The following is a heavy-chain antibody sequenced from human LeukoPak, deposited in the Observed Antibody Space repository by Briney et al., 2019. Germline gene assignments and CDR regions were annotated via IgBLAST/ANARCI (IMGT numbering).Heavy chain of an antibody. D-gene: IGHD6-13*01. J-gene: IGHJ5*02. CDR1: GGSFSGYY. CDR3: ARVGGIAAADGFDP. V-gene: IGHV4-34*01. CDR2: IYYSGST. Sequence: SETLSLTCAVYGGSFSGYYWSWIRQPPGKGLEWIGSIYYSGSTYYNPSLKSRVTISVDTSKNQFSLKLSSVTAADTAVYYCARVGGIAAADGFDPWGQGTLVTVSS.